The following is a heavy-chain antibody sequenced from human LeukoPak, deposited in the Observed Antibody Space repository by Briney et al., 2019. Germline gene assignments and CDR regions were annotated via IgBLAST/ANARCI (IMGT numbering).Heavy chain of an antibody. J-gene: IGHJ4*02. CDR2: IYPGDSDT. CDR3: ARQTRDGSGSRGYSFDF. D-gene: IGHD3-10*01. Sequence: GESLKISCKGSGYNFTSYCIGWVRQMPGKGLEWMGIIYPGDSDTRYSPSFEGQVTISVDKSISTAYLQWSSLKASDTAMYYCARQTRDGSGSRGYSFDFWGQGTLVTVSS. CDR1: GYNFTSYC. V-gene: IGHV5-51*01.